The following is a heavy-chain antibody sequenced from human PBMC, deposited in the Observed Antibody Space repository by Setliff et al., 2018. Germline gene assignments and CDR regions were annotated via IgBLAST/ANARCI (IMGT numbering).Heavy chain of an antibody. Sequence: GGSLRLSCAASGFSFSDYYMMWIRQAPGKGLEWVSFIWSEGNNKYYADSVRGRFTISRDNSKNTVYLQMNSLSTEDTAPYYCARDRGKHYFDYWGQGTLVTVSS. J-gene: IGHJ4*02. D-gene: IGHD3-10*01. CDR3: ARDRGKHYFDY. CDR2: IWSEGNNK. V-gene: IGHV3-30*02. CDR1: GFSFSDYY.